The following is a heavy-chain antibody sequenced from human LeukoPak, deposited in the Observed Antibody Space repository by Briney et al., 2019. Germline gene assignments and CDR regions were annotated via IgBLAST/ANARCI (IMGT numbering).Heavy chain of an antibody. Sequence: GGSLRLSCAASGFTVGTNCMSWVRQSPGKGLEWVSVIKSGGSTYYEDSVKDRCTITRDNSRTTQILQMNSLRAEDTALYDGASAREYCGSAECYEYFQHWGQGTRVTVSS. D-gene: IGHD2-15*01. V-gene: IGHV3-53*01. CDR1: GFTVGTNC. CDR3: ASAREYCGSAECYEYFQH. J-gene: IGHJ1*01. CDR2: IKSGGST.